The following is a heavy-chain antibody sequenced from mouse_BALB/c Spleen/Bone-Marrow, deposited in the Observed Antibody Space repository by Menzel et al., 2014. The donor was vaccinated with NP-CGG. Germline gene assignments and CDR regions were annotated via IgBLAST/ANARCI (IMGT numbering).Heavy chain of an antibody. Sequence: SGPELVKPGASVKISCKASGYTFTDYNMHWVKQSHGKSLEWIGYIYPYNGGTGYTQKFKSKATFTVDNSSSTAYMELRRLTSEDAEVYYCARGGDRYDDWFAYWGQGTLVTVSA. CDR2: IYPYNGGT. V-gene: IGHV1S29*02. J-gene: IGHJ3*01. CDR3: ARGGDRYDDWFAY. CDR1: GYTFTDYN. D-gene: IGHD2-14*01.